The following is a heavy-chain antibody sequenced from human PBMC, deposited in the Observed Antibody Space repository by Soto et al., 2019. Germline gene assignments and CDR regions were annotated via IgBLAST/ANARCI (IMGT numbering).Heavy chain of an antibody. D-gene: IGHD3-10*01. CDR3: AKVDTDYYGSGSLNQHFDY. CDR2: ISYDGSNK. V-gene: IGHV3-30*18. CDR1: GFTFSSYG. Sequence: GGSLRLSCAASGFTFSSYGMHWVRQAPGKGLEWVAVISYDGSNKYYADSVKGRFTISRDNSKNTLYLQMNSLRAEDTAVYYCAKVDTDYYGSGSLNQHFDYWGQGTLVTVSS. J-gene: IGHJ4*02.